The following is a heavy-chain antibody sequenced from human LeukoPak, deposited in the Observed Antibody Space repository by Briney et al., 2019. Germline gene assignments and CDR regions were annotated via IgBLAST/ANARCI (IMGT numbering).Heavy chain of an antibody. CDR2: ISHTGSDI. Sequence: PGASLRLSCEATGFSFSGYAMSWVRQAPGKGLEWVSHISHTGSDIHYADSVRGRFTISRDDSKNTLYLQMNSLRAEDTAVYYCARERYCSSTSCPHGDLDYWGQGTLVSVSS. CDR1: GFSFSGYA. CDR3: ARERYCSSTSCPHGDLDY. D-gene: IGHD2-2*01. V-gene: IGHV3-23*01. J-gene: IGHJ4*02.